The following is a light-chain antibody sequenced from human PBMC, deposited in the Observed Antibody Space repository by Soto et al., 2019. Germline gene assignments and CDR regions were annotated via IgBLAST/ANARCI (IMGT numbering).Light chain of an antibody. Sequence: DIQMTQSPSTLSASVGDRVTITCRASQSISSWLAWYQQKPGRAPRLLIYKSSILESGVPSRFSGSGSGTEFTLTISSLQPDDFATYYCQQFNTSPWTFGQGTKVDNK. CDR2: KSS. CDR3: QQFNTSPWT. J-gene: IGKJ1*01. V-gene: IGKV1-5*03. CDR1: QSISSW.